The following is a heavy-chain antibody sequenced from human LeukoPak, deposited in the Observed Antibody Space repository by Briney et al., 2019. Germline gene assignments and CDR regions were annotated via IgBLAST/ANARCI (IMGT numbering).Heavy chain of an antibody. J-gene: IGHJ3*02. CDR3: ARWMGTWNAFDI. CDR1: GDSITNFY. D-gene: IGHD1-1*01. V-gene: IGHV4-59*01. CDR2: IYYTGST. Sequence: SETLSLTCTVSGDSITNFYWNWIRQPPGKGLEWIGYIYYTGSTTFNPSLESRVTMSVDTSKNQFSLKLSSVTAADTAVYFCARWMGTWNAFDIWGQGTVVTVSS.